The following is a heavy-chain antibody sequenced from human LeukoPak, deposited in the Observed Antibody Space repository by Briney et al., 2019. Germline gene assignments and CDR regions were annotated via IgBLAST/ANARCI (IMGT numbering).Heavy chain of an antibody. CDR3: ARESNLARLSSGWYFDY. CDR1: GGSISSSSYY. CDR2: IYYSGST. V-gene: IGHV4-39*01. D-gene: IGHD6-19*01. Sequence: SETLSLTCTVSGGSISSSSYYWGWIRQPPGKGLEWIGSIYYSGSTYYNPSLKSRVTISVDTSKNQFSLKLSSVTAADTAVYYCARESNLARLSSGWYFDYWGQGTLVTVSS. J-gene: IGHJ4*02.